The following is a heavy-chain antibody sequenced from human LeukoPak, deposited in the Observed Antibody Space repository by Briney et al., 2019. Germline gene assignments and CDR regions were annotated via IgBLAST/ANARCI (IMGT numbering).Heavy chain of an antibody. CDR2: IIPIFGTA. J-gene: IGHJ4*02. V-gene: IGHV1-69*01. CDR1: GGTFSSYA. D-gene: IGHD5-12*01. Sequence: ASVKVSCTASGGTFSSYAISWVRQAPGQGLEWMGGIIPIFGTANYAQKFQGRVTITADESTSTAYMELSSLRSEDTAVYYCARDGYGGYVAYWGQGTLVTVSS. CDR3: ARDGYGGYVAY.